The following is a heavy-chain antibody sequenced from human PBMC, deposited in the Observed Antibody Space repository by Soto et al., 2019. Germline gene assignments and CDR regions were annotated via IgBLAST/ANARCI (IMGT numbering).Heavy chain of an antibody. D-gene: IGHD3-16*01. J-gene: IGHJ6*02. Sequence: QVQLVQSAGEVKKPGASVKVSCKASGYTFIRYGITWVRQAPGQGLEWMGWISPYNDYTIYAQKLQGRVTMTTDTSTRTVYLDLRSLKSDATAVYYCARGGYYDNTWGKLSHYGFDVWGQGASVNVS. V-gene: IGHV1-18*01. CDR2: ISPYNDYT. CDR1: GYTFIRYG. CDR3: ARGGYYDNTWGKLSHYGFDV.